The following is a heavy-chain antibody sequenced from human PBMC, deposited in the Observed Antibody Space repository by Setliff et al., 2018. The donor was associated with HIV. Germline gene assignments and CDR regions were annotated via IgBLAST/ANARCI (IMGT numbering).Heavy chain of an antibody. CDR3: ARDVGLCGVDCWPYFYFGL. V-gene: IGHV4-61*10. CDR1: GASITSGSYY. J-gene: IGHJ2*01. D-gene: IGHD2-21*02. Sequence: SETLSLTCNVSGASITSGSYYWSWIRRPAGKGLEWIGHIYSRGPTNYNPSLRSRVIISVDTSKNQLSLKLSSMTAADTAVYYCARDVGLCGVDCWPYFYFGLWGRGNLVTVSS. CDR2: IYSRGPT.